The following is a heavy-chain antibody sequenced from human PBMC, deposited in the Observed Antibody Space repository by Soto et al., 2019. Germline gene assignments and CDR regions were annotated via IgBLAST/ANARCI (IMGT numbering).Heavy chain of an antibody. CDR2: INVGNGNT. J-gene: IGHJ6*02. D-gene: IGHD5-12*01. CDR3: ATSYGGYDYLYYYGMDV. V-gene: IGHV1-3*05. Sequence: QVQLVQSGAEEKKPGASVKVSCKASGYTFTSYAMHWVRQAPGQRLEWMGWINVGNGNTKYSQKFQGRVTITGDTSASTAYMELSSLRSEDTAVYYCATSYGGYDYLYYYGMDVWGQGTTVTVSS. CDR1: GYTFTSYA.